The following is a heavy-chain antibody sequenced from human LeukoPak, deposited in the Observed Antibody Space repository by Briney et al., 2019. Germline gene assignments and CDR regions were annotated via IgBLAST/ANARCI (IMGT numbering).Heavy chain of an antibody. D-gene: IGHD3-22*01. CDR2: ISGSGGST. Sequence: GGSLRLSCAASGFTFSSYAMSWVRQAPGKGLEWVSAISGSGGSTYYADSVKGRFTISRDNSKNTLYLQMNSLRAEDTAVYYCAKGTAARYYDSSGFDYWGQGTLVTVSS. CDR3: AKGTAARYYDSSGFDY. CDR1: GFTFSSYA. J-gene: IGHJ4*02. V-gene: IGHV3-23*01.